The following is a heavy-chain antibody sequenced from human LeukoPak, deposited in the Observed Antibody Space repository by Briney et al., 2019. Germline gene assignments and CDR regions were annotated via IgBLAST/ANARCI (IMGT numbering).Heavy chain of an antibody. Sequence: PSETLSLTCVVSGYSISNDYYWGWIRQPPGKGLEWIGNIYHSGGSYYNPSLKSRVTILVDTSKNQFSLKLSSVTAADTAVYYCARETQETYTSSWGLYDSYYYMDAWGKGTTVTVSS. CDR3: ARETQETYTSSWGLYDSYYYMDA. CDR2: IYHSGGS. J-gene: IGHJ6*03. CDR1: GYSISNDYY. D-gene: IGHD6-13*01. V-gene: IGHV4-38-2*02.